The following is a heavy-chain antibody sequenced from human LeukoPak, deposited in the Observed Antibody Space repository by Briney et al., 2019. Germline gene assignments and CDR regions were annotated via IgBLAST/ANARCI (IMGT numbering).Heavy chain of an antibody. Sequence: ASVRVSCKASGDIFTTYDVHWVRQASGQGLEWMGWVNPKSGDRGYAQKFQDGVAMTMNNSIRTAYMELRGLRPEDTAVYYCASGWYYHYFGTDVWGQGTTVIVSS. J-gene: IGHJ6*02. CDR3: ASGWYYHYFGTDV. CDR2: VNPKSGDR. D-gene: IGHD2-15*01. CDR1: GDIFTTYD. V-gene: IGHV1-8*01.